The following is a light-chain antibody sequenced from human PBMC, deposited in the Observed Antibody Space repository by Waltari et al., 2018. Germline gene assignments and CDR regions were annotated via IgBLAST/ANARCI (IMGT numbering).Light chain of an antibody. Sequence: QSALTQPASVSGSPGQSITISCTGTSSDVGSYNLVSWSQQHPGEAPKLMIFEGSKRPAGVSNRFSGSKSGNTASLTISGLQAEDEADYYCCSYARSSTFVFGGGTKLTVL. J-gene: IGLJ2*01. CDR2: EGS. V-gene: IGLV2-23*03. CDR3: CSYARSSTFV. CDR1: SSDVGSYNL.